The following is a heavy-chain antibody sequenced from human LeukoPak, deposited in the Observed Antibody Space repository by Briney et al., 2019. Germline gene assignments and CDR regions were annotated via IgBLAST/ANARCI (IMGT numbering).Heavy chain of an antibody. CDR1: GGTFSSYT. Sequence: SVKVSCKASGGTFSSYTISWVRQAPGQGLEWMGRIIPILGIANYAQKFQGRVTITADESTSTAYMELSSLRSEDTAVYYCARSSAGYSSNKLDYWGQGTLVTVSS. D-gene: IGHD6-13*01. J-gene: IGHJ4*02. CDR2: IIPILGIA. CDR3: ARSSAGYSSNKLDY. V-gene: IGHV1-69*02.